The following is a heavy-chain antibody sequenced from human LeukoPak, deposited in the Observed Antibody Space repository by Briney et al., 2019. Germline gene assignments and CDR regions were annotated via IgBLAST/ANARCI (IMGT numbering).Heavy chain of an antibody. D-gene: IGHD1-26*01. CDR1: GFTFSSHW. V-gene: IGHV3-7*01. J-gene: IGHJ6*03. Sequence: GGSLRLSCVDSGFTFSSHWMTWVRQAPGKGLEWVANIKQDGNEIYYADSVKGRFTISRDNARNTVYLQMNSLRAEDTAVYYCARYGRPIYYYYMDVWGKGTTVTISS. CDR3: ARYGRPIYYYYMDV. CDR2: IKQDGNEI.